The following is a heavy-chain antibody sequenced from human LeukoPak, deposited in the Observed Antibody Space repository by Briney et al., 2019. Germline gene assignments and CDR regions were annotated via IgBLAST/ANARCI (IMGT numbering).Heavy chain of an antibody. CDR1: GGSFSGYY. V-gene: IGHV4-34*01. CDR2: INHSGST. CDR3: ARRAERYSSSWYNWFDP. Sequence: PSETLSLTCAVYGGSFSGYYWSWIRQPPGKGLEWIGEINHSGSTNYNPSLKSRVTISVDTSKNQFSLKLSSVTAAGTAVYYCARRAERYSSSWYNWFDPWGQGTLVTVSS. D-gene: IGHD6-13*01. J-gene: IGHJ5*02.